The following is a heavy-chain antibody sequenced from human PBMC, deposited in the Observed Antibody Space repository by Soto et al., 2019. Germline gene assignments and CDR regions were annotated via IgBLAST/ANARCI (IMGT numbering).Heavy chain of an antibody. J-gene: IGHJ4*02. D-gene: IGHD3-3*01. CDR2: ISSSSSTI. V-gene: IGHV3-48*02. CDR1: GFTFSSYS. CDR3: ARAMGVVWSGYYGLDY. Sequence: EVQLVESGGGLVQPGGSLRLSCAASGFTFSSYSMNWVRQAPGKGLEWVSYISSSSSTIYYADSVKGRFTISRDNAKNSLYLQMNSLRDEDTAVYYCARAMGVVWSGYYGLDYWGQGTLVTVSS.